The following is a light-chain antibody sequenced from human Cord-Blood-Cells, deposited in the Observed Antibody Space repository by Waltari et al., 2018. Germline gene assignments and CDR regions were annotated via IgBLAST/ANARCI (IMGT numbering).Light chain of an antibody. CDR3: SSYTSSSTRV. CDR1: SSDVGCYNY. J-gene: IGLJ3*02. CDR2: DVS. Sequence: QSALTQPASVSGSPGQSITLSCTGTSSDVGCYNYVPWYQQHPGKAPKLMIYDVSNRPSGVSNRFSGSKSGNTASLTISGLQAEDEADYYCSSYTSSSTRVFGGGTKLTVL. V-gene: IGLV2-14*01.